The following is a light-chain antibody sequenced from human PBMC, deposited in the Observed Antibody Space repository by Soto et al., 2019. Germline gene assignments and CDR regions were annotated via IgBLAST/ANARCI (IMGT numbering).Light chain of an antibody. J-gene: IGKJ3*01. Sequence: IVMTQTPLSLSVTPGQPASISCKSSQSLLHSRGETYLYWYLQKPVHPPQLLVSEVSNRFSGVPERLSGSGSGTDFTMKINRLEAEDVGVYYCMQSRHLPFTFGPGPIGHI. CDR1: QSLLHSRGETY. CDR3: MQSRHLPFT. CDR2: EVS. V-gene: IGKV2D-29*01.